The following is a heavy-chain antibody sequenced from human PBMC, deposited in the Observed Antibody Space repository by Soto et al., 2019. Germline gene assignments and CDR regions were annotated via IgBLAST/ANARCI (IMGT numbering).Heavy chain of an antibody. V-gene: IGHV1-69*13. J-gene: IGHJ4*02. D-gene: IGHD3-9*01. CDR1: GGTFSSYA. CDR3: ARDNPHNHFLTGYDY. Sequence: ASVKVSCKASGGTFSSYAISWVRQAPGQGLEWMGGIIPIFGTANYAQKFQGRVTITADESTSTAYMELSSLRSEDTAVYYCARDNPHNHFLTGYDYWGQGTLVTVSS. CDR2: IIPIFGTA.